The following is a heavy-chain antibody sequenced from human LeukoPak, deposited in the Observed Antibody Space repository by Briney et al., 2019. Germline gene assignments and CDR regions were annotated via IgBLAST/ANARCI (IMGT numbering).Heavy chain of an antibody. J-gene: IGHJ5*02. V-gene: IGHV1-46*01. CDR2: INPRGDEA. CDR3: ARDNSRNWGSSTSWWFDP. CDR1: GFTFSVYW. Sequence: ASEKVSCKASGFTFSVYWMHWVRQAPGQGLEWMGVINPRGDEAVYAQTFQGRITMTRDTPTNTAYMELSSLGPEDTAVVYCARDNSRNWGSSTSWWFDPWGQGTLIIVSS. D-gene: IGHD3-16*01.